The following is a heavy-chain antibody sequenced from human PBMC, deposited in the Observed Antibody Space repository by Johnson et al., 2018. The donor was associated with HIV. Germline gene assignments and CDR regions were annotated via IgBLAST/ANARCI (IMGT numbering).Heavy chain of an antibody. D-gene: IGHD3-22*01. CDR2: INWNGGST. J-gene: IGHJ3*02. CDR1: GFTFDDHG. V-gene: IGHV3-20*04. Sequence: VQLVESGGGVVRPGGSLRLSCAASGFTFDDHGMSWVRQAPGKGLAWVSGINWNGGSTGYADSVKGRFTISRDNSKNTLYLQMNSLRAEDTAVYYCARENSSGYHDAFDIWGQGTMVTVSS. CDR3: ARENSSGYHDAFDI.